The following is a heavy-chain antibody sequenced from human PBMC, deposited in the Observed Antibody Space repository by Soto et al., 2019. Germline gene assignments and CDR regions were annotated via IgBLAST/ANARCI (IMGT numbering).Heavy chain of an antibody. J-gene: IGHJ6*03. V-gene: IGHV4-59*01. CDR1: GGSISSYY. CDR3: AIYGCWSRYHRRPTDG. Sequence: SETLSLTCTVSGGSISSYYWSWIRQPPGKGLEWIGYIYYSGSTNYNPSLKSRVTISVDTSKNQFSLKLSSVTAADTAVYYCAIYGCWSRYHRRPTDGRGTGTTLTVFS. D-gene: IGHD3-3*01. CDR2: IYYSGST.